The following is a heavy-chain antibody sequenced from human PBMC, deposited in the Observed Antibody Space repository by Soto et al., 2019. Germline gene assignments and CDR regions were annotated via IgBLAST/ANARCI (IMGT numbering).Heavy chain of an antibody. V-gene: IGHV5-51*01. J-gene: IGHJ6*03. D-gene: IGHD3-16*02. CDR2: IYPGDSDT. Sequence: GESLKISCKGSGYSFTSYWIGWVRQMPGKGLEWMGIIYPGDSDTRYSPSFQGQVTISADKSISTAYLQWSSLKASDTAMYYCARHRHLGELSAYYYMDVWGKGTTVTVSS. CDR1: GYSFTSYW. CDR3: ARHRHLGELSAYYYMDV.